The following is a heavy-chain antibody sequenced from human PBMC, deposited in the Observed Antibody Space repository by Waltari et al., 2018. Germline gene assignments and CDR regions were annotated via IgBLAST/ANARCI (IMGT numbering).Heavy chain of an antibody. V-gene: IGHV1-24*01. Sequence: QVQLVQSGPEVRKPGASVQVSGKVSGDTSTDLSIHWLRLAPGKGLEWMGGVDPEDGETIYAQKFQGRVTMTEDTSTDIAYMELSSLRSEDTAVYYCATDIPPDESQIAVLGITKYDAMDVWGQGTTVTVSS. CDR3: ATDIPPDESQIAVLGITKYDAMDV. J-gene: IGHJ6*02. D-gene: IGHD1-20*01. CDR2: VDPEDGET. CDR1: GDTSTDLS.